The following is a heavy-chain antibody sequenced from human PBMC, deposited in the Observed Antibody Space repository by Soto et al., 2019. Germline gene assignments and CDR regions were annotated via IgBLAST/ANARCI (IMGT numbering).Heavy chain of an antibody. D-gene: IGHD3-10*01. V-gene: IGHV1-8*01. Sequence: ASVKVSCKASGYTFTNYEIGWVRQAAGQGLEWMAWMTPGSGNTGFADKVKGRVTMTRNSAISTAYLELSRLRSDDTAMYYCARMASSGSLTWFDNWGQGTLVTVSS. CDR3: ARMASSGSLTWFDN. CDR2: MTPGSGNT. CDR1: GYTFTNYE. J-gene: IGHJ4*02.